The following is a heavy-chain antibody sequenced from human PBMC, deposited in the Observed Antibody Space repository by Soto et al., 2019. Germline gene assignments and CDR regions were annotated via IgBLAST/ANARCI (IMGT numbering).Heavy chain of an antibody. CDR2: TYYRSKWYN. J-gene: IGHJ1*01. Sequence: SQTLSLTCAISVDSVSSNSAAWNWISQSPSRGLEWLGRTYYRSKWYNDYAVSVKSRITINPDTSKNQFSLQLNSVTPEDTAVYYCARDLGVHDRSGSSWFKHWGEATLVIVS. V-gene: IGHV6-1*01. CDR3: ARDLGVHDRSGSSWFKH. D-gene: IGHD3-22*01. CDR1: VDSVSSNSAA.